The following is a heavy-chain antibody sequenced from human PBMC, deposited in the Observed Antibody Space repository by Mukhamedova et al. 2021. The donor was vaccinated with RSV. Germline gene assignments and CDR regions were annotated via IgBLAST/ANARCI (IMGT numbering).Heavy chain of an antibody. Sequence: VRQAPGKGLEWVAFIRYVGSNKYYADSVKVRFTISRDNSKNTLYLQMNSLSAEDTAVYYCAELRFLEREPGCDAFDICGEGRM. CDR2: IRYVGSNK. V-gene: IGHV3-30*02. D-gene: IGHD3-3*01. CDR3: AELRFLEREPGCDAFDI. J-gene: IGHJ3*02.